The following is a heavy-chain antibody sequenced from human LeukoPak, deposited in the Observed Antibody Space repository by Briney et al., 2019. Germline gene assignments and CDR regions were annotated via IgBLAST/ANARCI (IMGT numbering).Heavy chain of an antibody. CDR1: GGSISSSNW. V-gene: IGHV4-4*02. CDR2: IYHSGST. CDR3: ARLRYYGSGSYSNY. D-gene: IGHD3-10*01. Sequence: PSGTLSLTCAVSGGSISSSNWWSWVRQPPGKGLEWIGEIYHSGSTNYNPSLKSRVTTSVDTSKNQFSLKLSSVTAADTAVYYCARLRYYGSGSYSNYWGREPWSPSPQ. J-gene: IGHJ4*02.